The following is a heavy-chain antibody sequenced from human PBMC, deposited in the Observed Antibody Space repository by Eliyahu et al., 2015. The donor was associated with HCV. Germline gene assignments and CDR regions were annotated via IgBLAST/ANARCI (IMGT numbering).Heavy chain of an antibody. Sequence: QVQLVQSGAEVKKPGASVKVSCKASGYTFTSYGISWVRQAPGQGLEWMGWISPYNGNTNYAQKLQGRVTMTTDTSTSTAYMELRSLRSDDTAVYYCARAAYYYDSSGPTGYWGQGTLVTVSS. CDR1: GYTFTSYG. D-gene: IGHD3-22*01. CDR2: ISPYNGNT. CDR3: ARAAYYYDSSGPTGY. J-gene: IGHJ4*02. V-gene: IGHV1-18*01.